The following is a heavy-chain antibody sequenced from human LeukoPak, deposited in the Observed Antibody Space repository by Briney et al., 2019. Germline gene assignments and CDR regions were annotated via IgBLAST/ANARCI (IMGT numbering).Heavy chain of an antibody. CDR2: IYENGGTT. V-gene: IGHV3-23*01. J-gene: IGHJ4*02. CDR1: GFTFRSHA. D-gene: IGHD2-21*01. CDR3: AKDFRIGYSAHFDY. Sequence: GGSLKLSCVGSGFTFRSHAMSWVRQAPEKGLEFVSGIYENGGTTYYADSVKGRFSISRDNSKNTLYLQMDSLRGEDTAVYYCAKDFRIGYSAHFDYWGQGALVTVSS.